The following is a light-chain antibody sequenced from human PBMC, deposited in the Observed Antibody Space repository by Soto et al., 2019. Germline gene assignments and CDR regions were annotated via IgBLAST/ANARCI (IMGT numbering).Light chain of an antibody. Sequence: DIQLTQSPSSLSASVGDRFTMTVRSSETISTFLNWYQHKPGKAPRLLISAASRLQSGVPPRFSGSGSGTEFTLTINSLRPEDFASYYCQQSYSSSPITFGPGTRLEIK. J-gene: IGKJ5*01. CDR2: AAS. CDR1: ETISTF. V-gene: IGKV1-39*01. CDR3: QQSYSSSPIT.